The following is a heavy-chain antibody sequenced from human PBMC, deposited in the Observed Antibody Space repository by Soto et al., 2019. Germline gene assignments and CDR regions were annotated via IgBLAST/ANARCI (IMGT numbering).Heavy chain of an antibody. J-gene: IGHJ4*02. CDR3: TTVLRE. CDR1: GFTFSNAW. CDR2: IKSNTDGGTT. Sequence: EVQLVESGGGLVKPGGSLRLSCAASGFTFSNAWMSWVRQAPGKGLEWVGRIKSNTDGGTTDYAAPVKGRFTISRDDSKNTLYLQMNSLKTEDTAVYYCTTVLREWGQGTLVTVSS. V-gene: IGHV3-15*01.